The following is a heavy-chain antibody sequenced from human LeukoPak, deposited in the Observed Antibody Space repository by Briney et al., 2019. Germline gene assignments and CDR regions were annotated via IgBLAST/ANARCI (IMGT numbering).Heavy chain of an antibody. CDR2: ISWNSGSI. D-gene: IGHD6-19*01. Sequence: GGSLRLSCAASGFTFDDYAMHWVRQAPGKGLEWVSGISWNSGSIGYADSVKGRFTISRDNAKNSLYLQMNSLRAGDMALYYCAKSAQYSSGSFDYWGQGTLVTVSS. CDR3: AKSAQYSSGSFDY. CDR1: GFTFDDYA. J-gene: IGHJ4*02. V-gene: IGHV3-9*03.